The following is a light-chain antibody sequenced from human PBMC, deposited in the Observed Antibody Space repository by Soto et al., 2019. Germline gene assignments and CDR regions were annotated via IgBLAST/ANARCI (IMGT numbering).Light chain of an antibody. V-gene: IGKV3-20*01. CDR2: RAS. CDR3: QQYGSSRT. Sequence: EIVLTQSPATLSLSPGERATLSCRASQTISSSHLAWYQQKSGQAPRLLIYRASSRAIGIPDRFSGSGSGTEFTLTISRLEPEDFAVYYCQQYGSSRTFGQGTKVEVK. CDR1: QTISSSH. J-gene: IGKJ1*01.